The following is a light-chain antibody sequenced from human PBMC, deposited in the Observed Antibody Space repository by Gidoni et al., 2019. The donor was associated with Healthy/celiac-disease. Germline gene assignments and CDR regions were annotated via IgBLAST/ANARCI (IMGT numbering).Light chain of an antibody. CDR3: SSYAGSNNHVV. V-gene: IGLV2-8*01. Sequence: QSALTQPPSASGSPGQSVTISCTGTRSDVGAYNYVSWYQQHPGKAPKLMIYEDSKRPSGVPDRFSGSKSGNTASLTVSGLQAEDEADYYCSSYAGSNNHVVFGGGTKLTVL. CDR2: EDS. J-gene: IGLJ2*01. CDR1: RSDVGAYNY.